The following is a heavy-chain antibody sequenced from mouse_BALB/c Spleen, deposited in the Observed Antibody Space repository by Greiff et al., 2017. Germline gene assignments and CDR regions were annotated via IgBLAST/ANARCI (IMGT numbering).Heavy chain of an antibody. Sequence: VQLQQSGAELVKPGASVKLSCTASGFNIKDTYMHWVKQRPDQGLEWIGRIDPANGNTKYDPKFQGKATITADTSSNTAYLQLSSLTSEDTAVYYCASRGGFAYWGQGTLVTVSA. J-gene: IGHJ3*01. CDR1: GFNIKDTY. CDR3: ASRGGFAY. CDR2: IDPANGNT. V-gene: IGHV14-3*02.